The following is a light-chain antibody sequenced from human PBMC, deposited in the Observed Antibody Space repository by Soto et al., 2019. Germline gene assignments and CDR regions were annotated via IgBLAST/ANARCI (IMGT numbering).Light chain of an antibody. CDR1: QSVSSSH. CDR2: GAS. V-gene: IGKV3-20*01. J-gene: IGKJ1*01. Sequence: EIVLTQSPGPLSLSPGERATLSCRASQSVSSSHLAWYQQKPGQAPRLLIYGASSRATGIPDRFSGSGSGTDFTLTIRRLEPEDFAVYYCQQYGSSPRTFGKGTKVEIK. CDR3: QQYGSSPRT.